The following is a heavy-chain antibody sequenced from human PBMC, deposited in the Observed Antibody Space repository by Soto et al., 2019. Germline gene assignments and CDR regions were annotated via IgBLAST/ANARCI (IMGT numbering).Heavy chain of an antibody. D-gene: IGHD3-10*01. J-gene: IGHJ5*01. Sequence: QLQLQESGPGLVRPSETLSLTCSVSGASINNFAYYWGWIRQPPGKGLEWIGTVYYNENTYYNPSLKSRVAISVDTAKNQFSLNLRSVTAADTAIYFCARRERYYGSPGWFDPWGQGTLVTVSS. V-gene: IGHV4-39*01. CDR3: ARRERYYGSPGWFDP. CDR1: GASINNFAYY. CDR2: VYYNENT.